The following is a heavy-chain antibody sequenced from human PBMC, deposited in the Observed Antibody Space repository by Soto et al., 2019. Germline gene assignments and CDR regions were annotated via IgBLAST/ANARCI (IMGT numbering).Heavy chain of an antibody. CDR3: ARGHYYDSRGYYGYDYGMDV. D-gene: IGHD3-22*01. Sequence: QVQLVQSGAEVKKPGSSVKVSCKASGGTFSSYAISWVRQAPGQGLEWLGGIIPIFGTANYAQKFQGIVTITADESTSTAYMELSSLRAEDTAVYYCARGHYYDSRGYYGYDYGMDVWGQGTTVTVSS. CDR1: GGTFSSYA. CDR2: IIPIFGTA. V-gene: IGHV1-69*01. J-gene: IGHJ6*02.